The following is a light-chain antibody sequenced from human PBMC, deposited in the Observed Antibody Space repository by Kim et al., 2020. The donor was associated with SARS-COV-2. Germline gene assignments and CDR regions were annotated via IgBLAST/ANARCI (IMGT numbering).Light chain of an antibody. CDR2: VNSDASH. V-gene: IGLV4-69*01. J-gene: IGLJ2*01. Sequence: ASVKLTCTLSSGHSSYAIAWHQQQPEQGPRYLMKVNSDASHSKGDGIPDRFSGSSSGAERYLIISSLQSEDEAAYYCQTWGTGGVTFGGGTQLTVL. CDR1: SGHSSYA. CDR3: QTWGTGGVT.